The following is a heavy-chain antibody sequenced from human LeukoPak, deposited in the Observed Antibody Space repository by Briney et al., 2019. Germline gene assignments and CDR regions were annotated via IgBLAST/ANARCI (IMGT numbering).Heavy chain of an antibody. J-gene: IGHJ4*02. CDR1: GGSFSGYY. Sequence: SETLSLTCAVYGGSFSGYYWSWIRQPPGKGLEWIGEISTNYNPSLKSRVTISVDTSKNQFSLKLSSVTAADTAVYYCARGFQWCTSCYSGWGQGTLVTVSS. CDR3: ARGFQWCTSCYSG. D-gene: IGHD2-2*01. CDR2: IST. V-gene: IGHV4-34*01.